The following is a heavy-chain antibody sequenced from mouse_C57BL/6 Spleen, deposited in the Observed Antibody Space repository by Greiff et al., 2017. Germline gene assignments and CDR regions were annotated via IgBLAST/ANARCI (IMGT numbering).Heavy chain of an antibody. Sequence: QVQLQQPGAELVRPGSSVKLSCKASGYTFTSYWMDWVKQRPGQGLEWIGNIYPSDSETPYNQQFKDKATLTVDKSSSTAYMQLSSLTSEDSAVYYCARAQRNYAMDYWGQGTSVTVSA. CDR2: IYPSDSET. CDR1: GYTFTSYW. V-gene: IGHV1-61*01. J-gene: IGHJ4*01. CDR3: ARAQRNYAMDY.